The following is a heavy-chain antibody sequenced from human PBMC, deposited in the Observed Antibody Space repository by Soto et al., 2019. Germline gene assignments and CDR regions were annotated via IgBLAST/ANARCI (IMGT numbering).Heavy chain of an antibody. CDR2: ISSSSSTI. D-gene: IGHD5-18*01. CDR1: GLTFTSYN. V-gene: IGHV3-48*02. J-gene: IGHJ4*02. Sequence: EVQLVESGVGLVQPGGSLRLSCAASGLTFTSYNMNWVRQAPGKGLEWVSFISSSSSTIYYADSVKGRFTISRDNAKNSLYLQMNSLRDEDTAVYYCARDRGYTYGFDFWGQGALVTVSS. CDR3: ARDRGYTYGFDF.